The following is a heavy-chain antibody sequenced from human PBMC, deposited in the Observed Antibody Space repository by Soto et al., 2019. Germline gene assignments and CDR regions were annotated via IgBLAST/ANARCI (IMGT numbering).Heavy chain of an antibody. V-gene: IGHV1-8*01. CDR3: ARPYYDYVWGSYRPDAFDI. CDR2: MNPNSGNT. J-gene: IGHJ3*02. CDR1: GYTFTSYD. D-gene: IGHD3-16*02. Sequence: WASVKVSCKASGYTFTSYDINWVRQATGQGLEWMGWMNPNSGNTGYAQKFQGRVTMTRNTSISTAYMELSSLRSEDTAVYYCARPYYDYVWGSYRPDAFDIWGQGTMVTVSS.